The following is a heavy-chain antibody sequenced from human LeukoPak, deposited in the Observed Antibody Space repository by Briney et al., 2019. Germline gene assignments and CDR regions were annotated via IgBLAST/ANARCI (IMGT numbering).Heavy chain of an antibody. J-gene: IGHJ4*02. V-gene: IGHV4-4*02. Sequence: SGTLSLTCAVSGGSIRSSNWWSWVRPLPGKGLEWIGEIYHTGNTNYNPSLKSRVTISVDKSKNQFSLKLSSVTAADTAVYYCATETYYDSSGPHFDYWGQGTLVTVSS. D-gene: IGHD3-22*01. CDR1: GGSIRSSNW. CDR3: ATETYYDSSGPHFDY. CDR2: IYHTGNT.